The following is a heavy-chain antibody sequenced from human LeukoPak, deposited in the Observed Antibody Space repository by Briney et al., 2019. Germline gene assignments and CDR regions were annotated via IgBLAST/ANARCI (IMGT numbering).Heavy chain of an antibody. Sequence: PSETLSLTCAVYGGSFSGYYWSWIRQPPGKGLEWIGEINHSGSTNYNPSLESRVTISVDTSKNQFSLKLSSVTAADTAVYYCARDLMVRGVMIYYGMDVWGKGTTVTVSS. J-gene: IGHJ6*04. CDR1: GGSFSGYY. V-gene: IGHV4-34*01. CDR3: ARDLMVRGVMIYYGMDV. D-gene: IGHD3-10*01. CDR2: INHSGST.